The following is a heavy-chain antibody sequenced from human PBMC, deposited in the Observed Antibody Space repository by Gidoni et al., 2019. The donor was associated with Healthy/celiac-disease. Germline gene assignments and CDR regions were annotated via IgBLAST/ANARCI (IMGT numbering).Heavy chain of an antibody. CDR2: INPSGGST. CDR1: GYTFTSYY. D-gene: IGHD6-6*01. J-gene: IGHJ6*02. V-gene: IGHV1-46*03. CDR3: ARFIAARRDYYGMDV. Sequence: QVQLVQSGAEVKKPGDSVKVSCKASGYTFTSYYMHWVRQAPGQGLEWLGIINPSGGSTSYAQKFQGRVTMTRDTSTSTVYMELSSLRSEDTAVYYCARFIAARRDYYGMDVWGQGTTVTVSS.